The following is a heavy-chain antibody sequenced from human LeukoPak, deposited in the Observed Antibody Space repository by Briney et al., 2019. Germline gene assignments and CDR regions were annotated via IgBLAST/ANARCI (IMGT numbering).Heavy chain of an antibody. CDR3: ARYGVEAFEI. J-gene: IGHJ3*02. D-gene: IGHD4-17*01. CDR1: GFNFSSYS. Sequence: GGSLRLSCAASGFNFSSYSMNWVRQAPGRGLEWVSFIRSSSSDISYADSVKGRFTISRDNAKNSLHPQMNSLRAEDTAVYYRARYGVEAFEIWGQGTMVTVSS. CDR2: IRSSSSDI. V-gene: IGHV3-21*01.